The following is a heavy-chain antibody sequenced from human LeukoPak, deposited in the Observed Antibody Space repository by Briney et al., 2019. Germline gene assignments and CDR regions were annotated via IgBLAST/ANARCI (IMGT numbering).Heavy chain of an antibody. CDR1: GGSISSDY. D-gene: IGHD5-18*01. Sequence: PSETLSLTCTVSGGSISSDYWSWIRQPPGKGLEWIGYIYYSGDTNYNPSPKSRVTISVDTSKNQFSLKLSSVTAADTAVYYCARSRYSYGLVDYWGQGTLVTVSS. V-gene: IGHV4-59*01. CDR2: IYYSGDT. J-gene: IGHJ4*02. CDR3: ARSRYSYGLVDY.